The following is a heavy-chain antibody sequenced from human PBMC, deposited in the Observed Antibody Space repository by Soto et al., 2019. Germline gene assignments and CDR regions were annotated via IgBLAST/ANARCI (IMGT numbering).Heavy chain of an antibody. J-gene: IGHJ5*02. CDR3: ARRECSGGTCSFDP. V-gene: IGHV4-39*01. CDR1: GVSMSSSNYY. D-gene: IGHD2-15*01. CDR2: IHYTGST. Sequence: SETLSLTCTVSGVSMSSSNYYRAWIRQPPGKGLEWIGSIHYTGSTYYNPSLKSRVTISVDTSKNQFSLKLTSVSAADTAVYYCARRECSGGTCSFDPWGQGTLVTVSS.